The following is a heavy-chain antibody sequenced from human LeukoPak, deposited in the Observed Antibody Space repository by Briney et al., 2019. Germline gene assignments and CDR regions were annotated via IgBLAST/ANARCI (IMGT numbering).Heavy chain of an antibody. CDR2: INHSGST. D-gene: IGHD3-10*01. CDR3: ARHRNYYGSGSPNYYFDY. J-gene: IGHJ4*02. Sequence: SETLSLTCAVYGGSFSGYYWSWIRQPPGKGLEWIGEINHSGSTNYNPSLKSRVTISVDTSKNQFSLKLSSVTAADTAVYYCARHRNYYGSGSPNYYFDYWGQGTLVTVSS. V-gene: IGHV4-34*01. CDR1: GGSFSGYY.